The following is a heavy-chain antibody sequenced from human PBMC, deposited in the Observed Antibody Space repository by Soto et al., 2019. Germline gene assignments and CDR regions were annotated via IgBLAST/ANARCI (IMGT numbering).Heavy chain of an antibody. V-gene: IGHV4-39*01. CDR1: SASITSSSYT. Sequence: PETLSLTCTVSSASITSSSYTWGWLRQHPGKGREWIDSIYYSGTAYYIPSLTSRVTVSVDAPKNQFSLKVTSVTAADTAVYYCARLHGYCISSSCHGHYAMDVWGQGTTVTVSS. D-gene: IGHD2-2*01. CDR2: IYYSGTA. CDR3: ARLHGYCISSSCHGHYAMDV. J-gene: IGHJ6*02.